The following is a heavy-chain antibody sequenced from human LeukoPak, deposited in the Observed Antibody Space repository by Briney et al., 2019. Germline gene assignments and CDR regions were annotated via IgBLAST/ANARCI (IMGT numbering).Heavy chain of an antibody. D-gene: IGHD1-1*01. V-gene: IGHV4-59*01. Sequence: SETLSLTCTVSGGSISNSYWTWIRQPPGKGLQWIGYINYSGSTNYNPSLKSRVTISLDTSKKQFSLKLSSVTVADTAVYYRARLDWANGSWFDPWGQGTMVTVSS. CDR3: ARLDWANGSWFDP. CDR2: INYSGST. CDR1: GGSISNSY. J-gene: IGHJ5*02.